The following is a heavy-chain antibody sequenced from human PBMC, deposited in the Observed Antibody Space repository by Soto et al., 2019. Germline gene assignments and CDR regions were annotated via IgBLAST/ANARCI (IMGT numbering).Heavy chain of an antibody. CDR3: VGHYSNFYYGMDV. D-gene: IGHD4-4*01. Sequence: PGESLKISCKGSGYTFTTYWIGWVRQMPGKGLEWMGIIYPSDSDTRYSPSFQGQVIISADKSISTTYLQWSSLKASDTAMYYCVGHYSNFYYGMDVWGQGTMVTVSS. CDR2: IYPSDSDT. V-gene: IGHV5-51*01. J-gene: IGHJ6*02. CDR1: GYTFTTYW.